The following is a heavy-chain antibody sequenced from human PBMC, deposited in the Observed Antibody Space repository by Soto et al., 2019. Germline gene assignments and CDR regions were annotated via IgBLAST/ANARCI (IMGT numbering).Heavy chain of an antibody. V-gene: IGHV4-39*01. CDR1: GGSISSSSYY. CDR2: IYYSGST. D-gene: IGHD3-3*01. CDR3: ATVGYYFDY. J-gene: IGHJ4*02. Sequence: PSETLSLTCTVSGGSISSSSYYWGWIRQPPGKGLEWIGSIYYSGSTYYNPSLKSRVTISVDTSKSQFSLKLSSVTAADTAVYYCATVGYYFDYWGQGTLVTVSS.